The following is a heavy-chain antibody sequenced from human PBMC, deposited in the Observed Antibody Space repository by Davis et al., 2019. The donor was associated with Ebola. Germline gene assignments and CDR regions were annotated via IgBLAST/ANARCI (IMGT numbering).Heavy chain of an antibody. D-gene: IGHD3-3*01. CDR3: AREGDRTITIFGVVIPPARGYWFDP. V-gene: IGHV1-69*13. Sequence: SVKVSCKASGGTFSSYAISWVRQAPGQGLEWMGGIIPIFGTANYAQKFQGRVTITADESTSTAYMELSSLRSEDTAVYYCAREGDRTITIFGVVIPPARGYWFDPWGQGTLVTVSS. CDR1: GGTFSSYA. J-gene: IGHJ5*02. CDR2: IIPIFGTA.